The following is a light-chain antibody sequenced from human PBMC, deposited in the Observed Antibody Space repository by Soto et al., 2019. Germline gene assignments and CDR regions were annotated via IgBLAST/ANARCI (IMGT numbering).Light chain of an antibody. CDR2: DVN. CDR3: CSYADNYTYV. Sequence: QSALTQPRSVSGSPGQSVTISCTGTSSDVGGYNYVSWYAQNPGKAPYLMIYDVNKRPSGVTNRFSASKSDNTASLTISRRHAHDDADYYCCSYADNYTYVFGTGTKDTVL. CDR1: SSDVGGYNY. J-gene: IGLJ1*01. V-gene: IGLV2-11*01.